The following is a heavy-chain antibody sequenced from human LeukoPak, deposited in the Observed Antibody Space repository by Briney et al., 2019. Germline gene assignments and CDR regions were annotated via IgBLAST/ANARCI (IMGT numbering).Heavy chain of an antibody. Sequence: ASVKVSCKTSGYTYTNYGLSWVRQAPGQGLEWMGWISAYNGNTNDAQKFQGRVTMTTDTSTSTAYMELRSLRSDDTAVYYCARVSVTLFGAVIILNAFDVWGQGTMATVSS. D-gene: IGHD3-3*01. CDR2: ISAYNGNT. CDR3: ARVSVTLFGAVIILNAFDV. CDR1: GYTYTNYG. J-gene: IGHJ3*01. V-gene: IGHV1-18*01.